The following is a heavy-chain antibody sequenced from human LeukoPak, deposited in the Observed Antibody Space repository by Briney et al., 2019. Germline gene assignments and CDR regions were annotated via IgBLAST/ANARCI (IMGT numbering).Heavy chain of an antibody. CDR2: INPDGRDT. Sequence: GGSLRLSCVVSGFTFNRCWMNWVRQAPGKGLEWVAHINPDGRDTYYVDPVKGRFTISRDNAQNSMYLQMNSLRVEDTAVYYCTSWGDTTAEYFQRWGQGTLVTVSS. D-gene: IGHD2-21*02. J-gene: IGHJ1*01. CDR1: GFTFNRCW. CDR3: TSWGDTTAEYFQR. V-gene: IGHV3-7*01.